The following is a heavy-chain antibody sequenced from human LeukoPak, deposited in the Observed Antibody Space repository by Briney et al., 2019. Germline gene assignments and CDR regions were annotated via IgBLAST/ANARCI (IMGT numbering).Heavy chain of an antibody. CDR1: GFTFTTYA. V-gene: IGHV3-23*01. D-gene: IGHD6-13*01. CDR2: FSGSGGST. J-gene: IGHJ6*02. CDR3: AKDLLYSSSWYHYYYYYGMDV. Sequence: GESLRLSCAASGFTFTTYAMNWVRQAPGKGLEWVSTFSGSGGSTYYADSVKGRFTISRDNSKNTLYLQMNSLRAEDTAVYYCAKDLLYSSSWYHYYYYYGMDVWGQGTTVTVSS.